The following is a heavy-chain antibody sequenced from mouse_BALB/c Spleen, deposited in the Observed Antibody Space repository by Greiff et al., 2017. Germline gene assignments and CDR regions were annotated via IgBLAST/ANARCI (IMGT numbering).Heavy chain of an antibody. CDR3: ASSAITAAAY. J-gene: IGHJ3*01. V-gene: IGHV5-17*02. CDR1: GFTFSSFG. Sequence: EVKLVESGGGLVQPGGSRKLSCAASGFTFSSFGMHWVRQAPEKGLEWVAYISSGSSTIYYADTVKGRFTISRDNPKNTLFLQMTSLRSEDTAMYYCASSAITAAAYWGQGTLVTVSA. D-gene: IGHD1-1*01. CDR2: ISSGSSTI.